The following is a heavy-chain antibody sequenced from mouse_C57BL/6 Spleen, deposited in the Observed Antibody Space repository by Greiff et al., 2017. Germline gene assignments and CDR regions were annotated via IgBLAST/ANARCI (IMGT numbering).Heavy chain of an antibody. Sequence: EVQLQQSGPGLVKPSQSLSLTCSVTGYSITSGSYWNWIRQFPGNKLEWMGYISYDGSNNYNPSLKNRISITRDTSKNQFFLELNSVTTEDTATYYCARIYYDYDGDYWGQGTTLTVSS. CDR3: ARIYYDYDGDY. V-gene: IGHV3-6*01. J-gene: IGHJ2*01. D-gene: IGHD2-4*01. CDR1: GYSITSGSY. CDR2: ISYDGSN.